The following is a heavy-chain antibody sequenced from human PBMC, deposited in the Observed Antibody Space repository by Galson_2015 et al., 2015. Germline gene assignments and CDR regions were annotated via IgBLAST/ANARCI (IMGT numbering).Heavy chain of an antibody. CDR2: ISSSRSYI. CDR3: ARNRVKGASARPSIH. J-gene: IGHJ4*02. V-gene: IGHV3-21*01. D-gene: IGHD6-6*01. CDR1: GFIFSSYR. Sequence: SLRLSCAASGFIFSSYRMNWVRQAPGKGLEWVSSISSSRSYIYYADSVKGRFNISRDNAKNSLYLQMNSLRAEDTAVYYCARNRVKGASARPSIHWGQGTLVTVS.